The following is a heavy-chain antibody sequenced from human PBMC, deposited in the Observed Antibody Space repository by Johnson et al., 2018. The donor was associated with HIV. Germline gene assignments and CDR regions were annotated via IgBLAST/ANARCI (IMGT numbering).Heavy chain of an antibody. CDR2: INWNGGST. V-gene: IGHV3-20*04. CDR1: GFTFDDYD. CDR3: ARDGLEVDAFDI. D-gene: IGHD3-3*01. Sequence: EVQLVESGGGLVQPGGSLRLSCAASGFTFDDYDMSWVRQAPGKGLEWVSGINWNGGSTGYADSVKGRFTISRDNAKNSLYLQMNSLTAEDTALYYCARDGLEVDAFDIWGQGTMVTVSA. J-gene: IGHJ3*02.